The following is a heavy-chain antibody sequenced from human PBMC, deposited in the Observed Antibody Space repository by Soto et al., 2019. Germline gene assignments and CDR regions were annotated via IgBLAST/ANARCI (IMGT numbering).Heavy chain of an antibody. CDR3: ARGGYDFWSGYYTGDYYYMDV. Sequence: SETLSLTCTVSGGSISSYYWSWIRQPPGKGLEWIGYIYYSGSTNYNPSLKSRVTISVDTSKNQFSLKLSSVTAADTAVYYCARGGYDFWSGYYTGDYYYMDVWSKGTTVTVSS. CDR2: IYYSGST. D-gene: IGHD3-3*01. CDR1: GGSISSYY. J-gene: IGHJ6*03. V-gene: IGHV4-59*01.